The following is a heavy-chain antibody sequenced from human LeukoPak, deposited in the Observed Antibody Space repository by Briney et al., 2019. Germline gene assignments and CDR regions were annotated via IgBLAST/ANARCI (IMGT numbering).Heavy chain of an antibody. CDR3: ARDGGSRSSPLDSDY. V-gene: IGHV4-59*01. J-gene: IGHJ4*02. Sequence: SQTLSLTCTVSGASIGSYYWSWIRQPPGKGLEWIAYISYSGSTNYNPSLKSRVTISVDTSKNQLSLKVRSVTAADTAVYYCARDGGSRSSPLDSDYWGQGTLVTVSS. CDR1: GASIGSYY. CDR2: ISYSGST. D-gene: IGHD3-10*01.